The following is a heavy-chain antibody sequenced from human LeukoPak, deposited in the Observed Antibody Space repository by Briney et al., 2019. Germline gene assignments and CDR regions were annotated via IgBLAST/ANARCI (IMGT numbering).Heavy chain of an antibody. CDR3: ATRHYYHSSGYPDASPGIDS. Sequence: SVKVSCKASGGTFSSYAISWVRQAPGQGLEWMGGIIAIFGTANYAQKFQGRATITTDESTSTAYMELSSLRSEDTAVYYCATRHYYHSSGYPDASPGIDSWRQGTLVTLSS. J-gene: IGHJ4*02. CDR2: IIAIFGTA. V-gene: IGHV1-69*05. CDR1: GGTFSSYA. D-gene: IGHD3-22*01.